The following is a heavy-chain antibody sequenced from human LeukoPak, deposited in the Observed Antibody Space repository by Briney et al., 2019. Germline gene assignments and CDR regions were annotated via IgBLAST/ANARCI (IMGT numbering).Heavy chain of an antibody. V-gene: IGHV4-61*01. CDR2: IYHSGST. D-gene: IGHD1-14*01. J-gene: IGHJ6*03. Sequence: PSETLSLTCTVSGDSVSDDALTTYYWSWLRQPPGKGLEWIGYIYHSGSTNYNPSLKSRVTISIDTSKNQFSLTLNSVTAADTATYYCARLHRTYYYKHVWGKGTTVTVSS. CDR1: GDSVSDDALTTYY. CDR3: ARLHRTYYYKHV.